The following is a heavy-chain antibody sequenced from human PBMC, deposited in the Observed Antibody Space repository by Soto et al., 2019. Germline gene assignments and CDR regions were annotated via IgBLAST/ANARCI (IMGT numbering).Heavy chain of an antibody. V-gene: IGHV1-8*01. CDR1: GYTFTNSD. D-gene: IGHD6-6*01. Sequence: QVQLMQSGAEVKKPGASVKVSCKASGYTFTNSDINWVRQATGQGLEWMGWLSTDSGNTGYAQKFQGRVTMTRNPSMRTAYMELNGLTSEDTAVYYCVRLAVRRGEGYWGQGTLVTVSS. J-gene: IGHJ4*02. CDR2: LSTDSGNT. CDR3: VRLAVRRGEGY.